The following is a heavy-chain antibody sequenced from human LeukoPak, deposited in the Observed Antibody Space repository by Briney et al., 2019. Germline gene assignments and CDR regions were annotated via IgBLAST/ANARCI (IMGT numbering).Heavy chain of an antibody. CDR1: GGSISSYY. Sequence: SETLSLTCTVSGGSISSYYWSWIRQPPGKGLEWIGYIYYSGSTNYNPSLKSRVTISVDTSKNQFSLKLSSVTAADTAVYYCARVPNWGGDAFDNWGQGTMVTVSS. J-gene: IGHJ3*02. D-gene: IGHD7-27*01. V-gene: IGHV4-59*01. CDR2: IYYSGST. CDR3: ARVPNWGGDAFDN.